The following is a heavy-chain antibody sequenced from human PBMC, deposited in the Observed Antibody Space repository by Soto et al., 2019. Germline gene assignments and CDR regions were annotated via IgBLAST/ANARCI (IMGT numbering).Heavy chain of an antibody. J-gene: IGHJ4*02. D-gene: IGHD3-9*01. Sequence: NPSETLSLTCTVSGGSISSSTYYWGWIRQPPGKGLEWIGSIYYSGSAYYNPSLKSRVTISVDTSKNQFSLKLSSVTAADTAVYYCARSLRSFDWLFAYWGQGTLVTVSS. CDR3: ARSLRSFDWLFAY. CDR2: IYYSGSA. V-gene: IGHV4-39*01. CDR1: GGSISSSTYY.